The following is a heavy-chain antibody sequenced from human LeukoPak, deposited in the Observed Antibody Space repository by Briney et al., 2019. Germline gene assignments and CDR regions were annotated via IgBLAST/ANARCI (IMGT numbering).Heavy chain of an antibody. CDR2: ISGSGGST. D-gene: IGHD3-16*01. CDR1: GFTFSSYA. CDR3: ARGPEWGSFDY. V-gene: IGHV3-23*01. Sequence: TGGSLRLSCAASGFTFSSYAMSWVRQAPGKGLEWVSSISGSGGSTYYADSVKGRFTISRDNSKNTLYLQMNSLRAEDTAVYYCARGPEWGSFDYWGQGTLVTVSS. J-gene: IGHJ4*02.